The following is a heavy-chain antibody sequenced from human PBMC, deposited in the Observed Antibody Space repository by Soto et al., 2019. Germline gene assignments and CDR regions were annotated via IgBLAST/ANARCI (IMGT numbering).Heavy chain of an antibody. D-gene: IGHD2-21*02. CDR2: INHSGIT. CDR3: ARQVVTASSPIYYFDY. J-gene: IGHJ4*02. Sequence: SETLSLTCAVYVGSFSGYYWSWIRQPPGKGLEWIGEINHSGITNYIPSLKSRVTISVDTSKNQFSLKLTSVTAADTAMYYCARQVVTASSPIYYFDYWGQGILVTVSS. CDR1: VGSFSGYY. V-gene: IGHV4-34*01.